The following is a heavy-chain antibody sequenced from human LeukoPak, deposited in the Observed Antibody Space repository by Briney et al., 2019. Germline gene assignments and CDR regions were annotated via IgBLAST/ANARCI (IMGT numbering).Heavy chain of an antibody. CDR1: GFNFNDYF. CDR2: ITSASGDT. Sequence: GGSLRLSCAASGFNFNDYFMAWIRQAPGKGLEWVSYITSASGDTNYADPVKGRFTISRDNANNSLFLEMNSLRAEDTAFYFCVRRAGAAALALRYFDLWGRGTLVTVSS. J-gene: IGHJ2*01. CDR3: VRRAGAAALALRYFDL. D-gene: IGHD6-13*01. V-gene: IGHV3-11*06.